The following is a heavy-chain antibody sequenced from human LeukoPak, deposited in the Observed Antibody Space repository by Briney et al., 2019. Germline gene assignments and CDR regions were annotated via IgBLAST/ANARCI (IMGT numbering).Heavy chain of an antibody. CDR1: GFTFSSYW. D-gene: IGHD3-10*01. V-gene: IGHV3-74*01. CDR3: ARDLGITNWFDP. CDR2: INSDGSST. J-gene: IGHJ5*02. Sequence: PGGSLRLSCAASGFTFSSYWMSWVRQAPGKGLVWVSRINSDGSSTNYADSVKGRFTISRDNAKNTLYLQMNSLRAEDTAVYYCARDLGITNWFDPWGQGALVTVSS.